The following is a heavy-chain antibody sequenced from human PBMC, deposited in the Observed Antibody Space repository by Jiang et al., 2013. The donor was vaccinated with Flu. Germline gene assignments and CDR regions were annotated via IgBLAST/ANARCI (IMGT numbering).Heavy chain of an antibody. V-gene: IGHV1-3*01. Sequence: KVSRKASGYTFTSYAMHWVRQAPGQRLEWMGWINAGNGNTKYSQKFQGRVTITRDTSASTAYMELSSLRSEDTAVYYCAGSDYGDYGDVDPWGQGTLVTVSS. J-gene: IGHJ5*02. CDR3: AGSDYGDYGDVDP. D-gene: IGHD4-17*01. CDR1: GYTFTSYA. CDR2: INAGNGNT.